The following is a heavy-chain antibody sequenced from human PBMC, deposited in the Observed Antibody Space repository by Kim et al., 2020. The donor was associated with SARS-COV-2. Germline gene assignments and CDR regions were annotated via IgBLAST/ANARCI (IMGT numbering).Heavy chain of an antibody. D-gene: IGHD6-13*01. J-gene: IGHJ6*02. CDR1: GYTFTGYY. V-gene: IGHV1-2*02. CDR2: INPNSGGT. CDR3: ARDGGQQLVPVVYYYYYGMDV. Sequence: ASVKVSCKASGYTFTGYYMHWVRQAPGQGLEWMGWINPNSGGTNYAQKFQGRVTMTRDTSISTAYMELSRLRSDDTAVYYCARDGGQQLVPVVYYYYYGMDVWGQGTTVTVSS.